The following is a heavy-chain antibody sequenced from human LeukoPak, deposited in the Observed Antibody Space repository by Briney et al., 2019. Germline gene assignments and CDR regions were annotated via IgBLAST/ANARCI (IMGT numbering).Heavy chain of an antibody. CDR2: INPNSGGT. CDR1: GYTFTNYA. V-gene: IGHV1-2*06. Sequence: ASVKVSCKASGYTFTNYAMHWVRQAPGQGLEWMGRINPNSGGTNYAQKFQGGVTMTRDTSISTAYMELSRLRSDDTAVYYCARVRLRYFDWLRGRDNDYFDYWGQGTLVTVSS. J-gene: IGHJ4*02. D-gene: IGHD3-9*01. CDR3: ARVRLRYFDWLRGRDNDYFDY.